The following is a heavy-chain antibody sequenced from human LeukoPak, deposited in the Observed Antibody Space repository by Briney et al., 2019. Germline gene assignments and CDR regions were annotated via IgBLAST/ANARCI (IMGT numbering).Heavy chain of an antibody. CDR1: GFTFSSYA. CDR2: ISGSGDST. J-gene: IGHJ4*02. D-gene: IGHD3-3*01. V-gene: IGHV3-23*01. Sequence: GGSLRLSCAASGFTFSSYAMSWVRQAPGKGLDWVSAISGSGDSTYYADSVKGRFTISRDNSKNTLYLQMNSLRAEDTAVYYCAAPGSGHYRDAWDYWGQGTLATVSS. CDR3: AAPGSGHYRDAWDY.